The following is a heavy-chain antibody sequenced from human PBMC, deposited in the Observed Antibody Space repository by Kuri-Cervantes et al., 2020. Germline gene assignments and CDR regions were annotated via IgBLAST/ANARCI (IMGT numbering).Heavy chain of an antibody. CDR3: ASSSGYIHEYFQH. D-gene: IGHD5-12*01. V-gene: IGHV4-39*07. CDR1: GGSINSISHY. Sequence: SETLSLTCTVSGGSINSISHYWGWIRQPPGKGLEWIGEINHSGSTNYSPSLKSRVTISVDTSKKQFSLRLTSVIDADTAVYYCASSSGYIHEYFQHWGQGTLVTDSS. J-gene: IGHJ1*01. CDR2: INHSGST.